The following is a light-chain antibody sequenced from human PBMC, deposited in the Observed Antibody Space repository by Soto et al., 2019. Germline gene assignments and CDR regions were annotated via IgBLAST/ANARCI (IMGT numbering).Light chain of an antibody. CDR2: HND. Sequence: QSVLTQPPSASGTPGQRVTISCSGRSSNIGSNTVDWHRQLPGTAPELLIYHNDQRPSGVPDRFSASKSGTSASLAISGLQSEDEADFYCAAWDDSLNVFVLGSGTKVT. CDR1: SSNIGSNT. CDR3: AAWDDSLNVFV. J-gene: IGLJ1*01. V-gene: IGLV1-44*01.